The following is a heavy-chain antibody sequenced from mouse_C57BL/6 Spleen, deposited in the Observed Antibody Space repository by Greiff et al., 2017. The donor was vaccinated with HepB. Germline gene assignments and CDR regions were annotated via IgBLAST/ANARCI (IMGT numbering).Heavy chain of an antibody. CDR2: IDPSDSYT. CDR1: GYTFTSYW. CDR3: ARGDSSGSYYFDY. J-gene: IGHJ2*01. D-gene: IGHD3-2*02. V-gene: IGHV1-69*01. Sequence: VQLQQSGAELVMPGASVKLSCKASGYTFTSYWMHWVKQRPGQGLEWIGEIDPSDSYTNYNQKFKGKSTLTVDKSASKAYMQLSSLTSEDSAVYYCARGDSSGSYYFDYWGQGTTLTVSS.